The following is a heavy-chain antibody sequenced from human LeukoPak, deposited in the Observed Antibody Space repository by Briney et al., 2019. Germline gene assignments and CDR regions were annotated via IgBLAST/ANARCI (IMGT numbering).Heavy chain of an antibody. D-gene: IGHD6-13*01. CDR3: AKGVDY. Sequence: GGSLRLSCAASGFSFSSYAMHWVRQAPGKGLEWVAFIRYDGINKYYADSVKGRFTISRDNSKNTLYLQMNSLRPEDTAVYYCAKGVDYWGRGTLVTVSS. J-gene: IGHJ4*02. CDR2: IRYDGINK. CDR1: GFSFSSYA. V-gene: IGHV3-30*02.